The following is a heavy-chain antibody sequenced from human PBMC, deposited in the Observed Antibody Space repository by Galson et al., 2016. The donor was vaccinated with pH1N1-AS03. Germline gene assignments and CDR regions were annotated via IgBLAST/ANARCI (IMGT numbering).Heavy chain of an antibody. CDR1: GYTFTSYA. CDR2: INAGNGNT. D-gene: IGHD6-13*01. J-gene: IGHJ5*02. CDR3: ARDATAAGTRTYRNWFDP. V-gene: IGHV1-3*01. Sequence: SVKVSCKASGYTFTSYAMHWVRQAPGQRLEWMGWINAGNGNTKYSQKFQGRVTITRDTSASTAYMELSSLRSEDTAVYYCARDATAAGTRTYRNWFDPWGQGTLVTVSS.